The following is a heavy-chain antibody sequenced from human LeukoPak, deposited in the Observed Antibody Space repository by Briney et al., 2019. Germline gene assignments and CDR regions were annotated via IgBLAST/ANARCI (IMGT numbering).Heavy chain of an antibody. CDR3: ATYFYGEYGSYYFDY. V-gene: IGHV4-4*02. D-gene: IGHD4-17*01. CDR2: IYHSGTT. J-gene: IGHJ4*02. CDR1: GAFIANSHW. Sequence: SETLSLTCAVSGAFIANSHWWSWARQPPGKGLQWIGEIYHSGTTNYNPSLKSRVTMSVDKSKNQFSLKLSSVTAADTAVYYCATYFYGEYGSYYFDYWGQGTLVTVSS.